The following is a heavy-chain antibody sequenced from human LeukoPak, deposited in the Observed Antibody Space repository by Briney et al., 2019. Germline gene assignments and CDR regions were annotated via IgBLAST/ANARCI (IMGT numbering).Heavy chain of an antibody. J-gene: IGHJ4*02. CDR1: GGTFSSYA. D-gene: IGHD6-13*01. Sequence: SVKVSCKASGGTFSSYAISWVRQAPGQGLEWMGGIIPIFGTANCAQKFQGRVTITADESTSTAYMELSSLRSEDTAVYYCARDEPRVAAAAPSHFDYWGQGTLVTVSS. CDR2: IIPIFGTA. CDR3: ARDEPRVAAAAPSHFDY. V-gene: IGHV1-69*01.